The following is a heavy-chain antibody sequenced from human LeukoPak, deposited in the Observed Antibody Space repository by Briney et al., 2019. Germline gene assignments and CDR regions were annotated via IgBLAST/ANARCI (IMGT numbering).Heavy chain of an antibody. CDR3: ARDGSGATVTTSGDY. D-gene: IGHD4-17*01. Sequence: ASVKVSCKASGYTFTSYGISWVRQAPGQGLEWMGWISAYNGNTNYAQKLQGRVTMTTDTSTSTAYMELRSLRSDDTAVYYCARDGSGATVTTSGDYWGQGTLVTDSS. J-gene: IGHJ4*02. V-gene: IGHV1-18*01. CDR2: ISAYNGNT. CDR1: GYTFTSYG.